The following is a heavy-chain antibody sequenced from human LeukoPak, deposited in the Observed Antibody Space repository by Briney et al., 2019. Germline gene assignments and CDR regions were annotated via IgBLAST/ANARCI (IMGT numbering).Heavy chain of an antibody. CDR3: ARGFSGVATVDP. V-gene: IGHV4-30-4*01. Sequence: SETLSLTCTVSGGSISSGDYYWSWIRQPPGKGLEWIGYIYYSGSTYYNPSLKSRVTISVDTSKNQFSLKLSSVTAADTAVYYCARGFSGVATVDPWGQGTLVTVPS. D-gene: IGHD5-12*01. CDR2: IYYSGST. J-gene: IGHJ5*02. CDR1: GGSISSGDYY.